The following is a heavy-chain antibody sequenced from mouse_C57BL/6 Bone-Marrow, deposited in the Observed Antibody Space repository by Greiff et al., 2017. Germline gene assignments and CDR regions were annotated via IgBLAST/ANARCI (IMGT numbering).Heavy chain of an antibody. D-gene: IGHD4-1*01. Sequence: EVKVVESGGGLVKPGGSLKLSCAASGFTFSDYGMHWVRQAPEKGLEWVAYISSGSSTIYYADTVKGRFTISRDNAKNTLFLQMTSLRSEDTAMYYCARLELGDYWGQGTTLTVSS. CDR3: ARLELGDY. CDR1: GFTFSDYG. V-gene: IGHV5-17*01. CDR2: ISSGSSTI. J-gene: IGHJ2*01.